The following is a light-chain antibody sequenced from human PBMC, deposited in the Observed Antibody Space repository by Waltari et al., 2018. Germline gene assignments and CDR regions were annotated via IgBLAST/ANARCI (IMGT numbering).Light chain of an antibody. CDR1: QSVSSY. Sequence: IFLNQSQATLPLSQGKRATPSCGASQSVSSYLAWYQQKPGQAPRLLIYDASNRATGIPARFSGSGSGTDFTLTISSLEPEDFAVYYCQQRSNWPGTFGQGTKVEIK. CDR3: QQRSNWPGT. V-gene: IGKV3-11*01. CDR2: DAS. J-gene: IGKJ1*01.